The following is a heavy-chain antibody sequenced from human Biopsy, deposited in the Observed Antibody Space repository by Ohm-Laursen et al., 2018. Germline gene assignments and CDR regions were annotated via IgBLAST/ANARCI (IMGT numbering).Heavy chain of an antibody. J-gene: IGHJ5*02. CDR2: IYNTETT. CDR3: ARYPTGFWFDP. V-gene: IGHV4-39*01. Sequence: GTLSLTSPVSGGSISSSTTYYWAWLRQPPGKGLEWIGSIYNTETTFYNPSLKSQVTISVDTSTNQFSLKVSSVTAADTALYFCARYPTGFWFDPWGHGTLVTVSS. CDR1: GGSISSSTTYY.